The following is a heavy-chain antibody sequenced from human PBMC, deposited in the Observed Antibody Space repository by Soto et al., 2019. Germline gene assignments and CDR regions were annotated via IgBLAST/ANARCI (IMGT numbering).Heavy chain of an antibody. CDR2: ISHSGGT. CDR1: GGSISSSAYY. Sequence: SETLSLTCTVSGGSISSSAYYWGWIRQPPGKGLEWIGSISHSGGTHYNPSLKRRVTISVDTSKNQFSLNLSSVTAADTAVFYCARHAPAYCGACHDAFDIWGQGTMVTVSS. D-gene: IGHD2-21*01. CDR3: ARHAPAYCGACHDAFDI. J-gene: IGHJ3*02. V-gene: IGHV4-39*01.